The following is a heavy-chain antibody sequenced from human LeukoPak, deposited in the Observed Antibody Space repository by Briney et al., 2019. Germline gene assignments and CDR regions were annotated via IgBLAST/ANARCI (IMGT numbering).Heavy chain of an antibody. J-gene: IGHJ4*02. Sequence: SETLSLTCTVSGGSISSSSYYWGWIRQPPGKGLEWIGNIYYSGSTYYNPSLKSRVTISVDTSKNQFSLKLSSVTAADTAVYFCARHRRLSYFDHWGQGTLVTVSS. CDR1: GGSISSSSYY. V-gene: IGHV4-39*01. D-gene: IGHD2/OR15-2a*01. CDR2: IYYSGST. CDR3: ARHRRLSYFDH.